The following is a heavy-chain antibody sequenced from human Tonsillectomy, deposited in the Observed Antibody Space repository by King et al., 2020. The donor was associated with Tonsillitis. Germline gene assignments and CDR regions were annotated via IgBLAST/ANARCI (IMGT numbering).Heavy chain of an antibody. CDR3: AIPPFPVYTTIVYHYGMDV. CDR2: IIPIHGIT. CDR1: GGTFSSHA. V-gene: IGHV1-69*04. Sequence: VQLVQSGAEVKKPGSSVKVSCKASGGTFSSHAISWVRQAPGQGLEWRGRIIPIHGITNYAQKFQGRVTITADKSTSTAYMALSSLRSEDTAVYYCAIPPFPVYTTIVYHYGMDVWGHGPTLTVSS. D-gene: IGHD5-18*01. J-gene: IGHJ6*02.